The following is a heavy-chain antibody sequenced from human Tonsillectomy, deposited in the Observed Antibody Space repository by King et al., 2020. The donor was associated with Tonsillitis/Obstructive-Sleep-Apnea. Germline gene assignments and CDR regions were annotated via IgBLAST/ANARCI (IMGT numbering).Heavy chain of an antibody. CDR2: ISTSSSYI. CDR3: ARDSDDAFYI. V-gene: IGHV3-21*01. Sequence: VQLVESGGGLVKPGGSLRLSCAASGFTFSSYSMNWVRQATGKGLEWVSSISTSSSYIYYADSVKGRFTISRDNAKNSLDLQMNSLRAEDTAVYYCARDSDDAFYIWGLGTMVTVSS. J-gene: IGHJ3*02. CDR1: GFTFSSYS.